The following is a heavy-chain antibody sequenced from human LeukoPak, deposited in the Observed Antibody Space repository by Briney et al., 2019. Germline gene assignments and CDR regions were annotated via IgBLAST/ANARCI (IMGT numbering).Heavy chain of an antibody. CDR1: GFTLNSYP. CDR3: VREVTARPGYYFDY. V-gene: IGHV3-21*01. D-gene: IGHD6-6*01. J-gene: IGHJ4*02. CDR2: IASSGNDI. Sequence: GGSLRLSCAASGFTLNSYPMNWVRQAPGKGLEWVSSIASSGNDIFYTDSVKGRFTLSSDTAKSSVYLQMNSLRDEDTAVYYCVREVTARPGYYFDYWGQGTLVTVSS.